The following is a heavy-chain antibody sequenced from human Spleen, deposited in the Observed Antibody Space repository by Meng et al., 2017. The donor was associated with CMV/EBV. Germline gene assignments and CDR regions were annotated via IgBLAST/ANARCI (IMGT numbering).Heavy chain of an antibody. D-gene: IGHD2-2*01. Sequence: YGGSFSGYYWSWIRQPPVKGLEWIGEINHSGSTNYNPSLKSRVTILVDTSKNQFSLKLSSVTAADTAVYYCARGYCSDTSCPDFDYWGQGTLVTVSS. J-gene: IGHJ4*02. CDR1: GGSFSGYY. CDR3: ARGYCSDTSCPDFDY. V-gene: IGHV4-34*01. CDR2: INHSGST.